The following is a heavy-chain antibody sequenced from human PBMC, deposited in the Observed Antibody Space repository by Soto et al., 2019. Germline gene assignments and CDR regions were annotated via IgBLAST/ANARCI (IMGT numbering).Heavy chain of an antibody. CDR1: GCTFSSYA. Sequence: SVKVSCKASGCTFSSYAISWVRQAPGQGLEWMGGIIPIFGTANYAQKFQGRVTITADKSTSTAYMELSSLRSEDTAVYYCYYDNPQLDCWGQGTLVTVSS. J-gene: IGHJ4*02. CDR2: IIPIFGTA. V-gene: IGHV1-69*06. CDR3: YYDNPQLDC. D-gene: IGHD3-22*01.